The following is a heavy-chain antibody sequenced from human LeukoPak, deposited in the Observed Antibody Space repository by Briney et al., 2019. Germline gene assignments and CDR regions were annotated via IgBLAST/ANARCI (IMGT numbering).Heavy chain of an antibody. D-gene: IGHD4-23*01. CDR3: ARAYDYGGNSGFDY. Sequence: ASVKVSCKASGYTFTSYGISWVRQAPGQGLEWMGWISAYNGNTNYAQKFQGRVTITADKSTSTAYMELSSLRSEDTAVYYCARAYDYGGNSGFDYWGQGTLVTVSS. CDR2: ISAYNGNT. J-gene: IGHJ4*02. V-gene: IGHV1-18*01. CDR1: GYTFTSYG.